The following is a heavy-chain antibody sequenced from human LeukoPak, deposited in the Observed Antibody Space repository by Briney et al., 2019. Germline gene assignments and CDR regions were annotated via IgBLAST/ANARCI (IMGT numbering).Heavy chain of an antibody. CDR2: ISAYNGNT. J-gene: IGHJ4*02. CDR3: ARGPSIAVAGTSDY. CDR1: GYTFTSYG. V-gene: IGHV1-18*01. D-gene: IGHD6-19*01. Sequence: ASVKVSCKASGYTFTSYGISWVRQTPGQGLEWMGWISAYNGNTNYAQKLQGRVTMTTDTSTSTAYMELRSLRSDDTAVYYCARGPSIAVAGTSDYWGQGTLVTVSS.